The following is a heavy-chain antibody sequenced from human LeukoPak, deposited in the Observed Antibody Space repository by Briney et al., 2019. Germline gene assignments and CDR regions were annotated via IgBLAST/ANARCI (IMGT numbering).Heavy chain of an antibody. CDR3: ARSRPQQYYYAH. CDR2: ISGSGSST. J-gene: IGHJ4*02. CDR1: GFTFSSYA. Sequence: GGSLRLSCAASGFTFSSYAMSWVRQAPGEGLQWVSGISGSGSSTSYADSVKGRFTISRDNAKNTLYLQMNSLRAEDTAVYYCARSRPQQYYYAHWGQGTLVTVSS. V-gene: IGHV3-23*01. D-gene: IGHD6-13*01.